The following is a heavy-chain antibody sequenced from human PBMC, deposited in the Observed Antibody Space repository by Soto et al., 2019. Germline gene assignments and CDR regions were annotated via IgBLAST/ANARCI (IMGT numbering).Heavy chain of an antibody. J-gene: IGHJ6*02. CDR1: GGTFSSYA. CDR3: ARDLLYYYDSSGYYPYYYGMDV. CDR2: VIPIFGTA. D-gene: IGHD3-22*01. V-gene: IGHV1-69*06. Sequence: QVQLVQSGAEVKKPGSSVKVSCKASGGTFSSYAISWGRQAPGQGLEWVGGVIPIFGTANYAQKFQGRVTITADKSTSTAYMELSSLRSEDTAVYYCARDLLYYYDSSGYYPYYYGMDVWGQGTTVTVSS.